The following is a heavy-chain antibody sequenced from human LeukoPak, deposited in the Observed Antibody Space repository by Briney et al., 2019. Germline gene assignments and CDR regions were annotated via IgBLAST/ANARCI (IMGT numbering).Heavy chain of an antibody. Sequence: SETLSLTCTVSGGSIRSYYWSWIRQPPGKELEWIGYIYYSGSTSYNPSLKSRVTISVDTSKNQFSLKLTSVTAADTAVYYCARGAVPGDYAYYGMDVWGRGTTVTVSS. CDR1: GGSIRSYY. J-gene: IGHJ6*02. D-gene: IGHD6-19*01. CDR3: ARGAVPGDYAYYGMDV. CDR2: IYYSGST. V-gene: IGHV4-59*01.